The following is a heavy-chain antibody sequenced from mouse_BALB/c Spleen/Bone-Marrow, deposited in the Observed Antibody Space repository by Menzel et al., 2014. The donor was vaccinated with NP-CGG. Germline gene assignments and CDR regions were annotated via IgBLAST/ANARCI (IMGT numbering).Heavy chain of an antibody. CDR2: ISTYYGDA. CDR3: ARESIYYYGSTLDY. V-gene: IGHV1S137*01. CDR1: GYTFTDYA. Sequence: QVQLQQPGAELVRPGVSVKISCKGSGYTFTDYAMHRVKQSHAKSLEWIGVISTYYGDASYNQKFKGKATMTVDKSSSTAYMELARLTSEDSAIYYCARESIYYYGSTLDYWGQGTTLTVSS. J-gene: IGHJ2*01. D-gene: IGHD1-1*01.